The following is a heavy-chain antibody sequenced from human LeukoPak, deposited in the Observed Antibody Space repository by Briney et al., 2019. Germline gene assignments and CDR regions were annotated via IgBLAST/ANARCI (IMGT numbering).Heavy chain of an antibody. Sequence: PGGSLRLSCAASGFTFSSYSMNWVRQAPGKGLEWVSSISSSSSYIYYADSVKGRFTISRDNAKNSLYLRMNSLRAEDTAVYYCARSVVGWFDPWGQGTLVTVSS. CDR1: GFTFSSYS. J-gene: IGHJ5*02. CDR3: ARSVVGWFDP. CDR2: ISSSSSYI. D-gene: IGHD2-15*01. V-gene: IGHV3-21*01.